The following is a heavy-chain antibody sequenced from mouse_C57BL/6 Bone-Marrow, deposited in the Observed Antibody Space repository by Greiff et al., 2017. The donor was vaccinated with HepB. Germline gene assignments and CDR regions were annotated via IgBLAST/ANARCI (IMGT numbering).Heavy chain of an antibody. V-gene: IGHV1-20*01. Sequence: EVQLQQSGPELVKPGDSVKISCKASGYSFTGYFMNWVMQSHGKSLEWIGRINPYNGDTFYNQKFKGKATLTVDKSSSTAHMELRSLTSEDSAVYYCARGLADGRPYAMDYWGQGTSVTVSS. CDR2: INPYNGDT. D-gene: IGHD1-1*01. CDR1: GYSFTGYF. J-gene: IGHJ4*01. CDR3: ARGLADGRPYAMDY.